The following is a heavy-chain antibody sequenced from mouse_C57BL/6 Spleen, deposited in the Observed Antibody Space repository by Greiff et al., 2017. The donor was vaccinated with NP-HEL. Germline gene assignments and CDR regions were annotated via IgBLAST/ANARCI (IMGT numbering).Heavy chain of an antibody. V-gene: IGHV5-16*01. D-gene: IGHD2-4*01. CDR3: ARDRDYDVVWYFDV. CDR1: GFTFSDYY. Sequence: EVKLVESEGGLVQPGSSMKLSCTASGFTFSDYYMAWVRQVPEKGLEWVANINYDGSSTYYLDSLTSRFIISRDNAKNILYLQMSSLKSEDTATNYCARDRDYDVVWYFDVWGTGTTVTVSS. CDR2: INYDGSST. J-gene: IGHJ1*03.